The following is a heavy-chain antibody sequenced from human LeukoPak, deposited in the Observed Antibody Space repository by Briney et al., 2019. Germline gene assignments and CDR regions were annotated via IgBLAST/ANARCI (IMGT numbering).Heavy chain of an antibody. CDR1: GFTLSNAW. J-gene: IGHJ3*02. D-gene: IGHD3-10*01. V-gene: IGHV3-15*01. CDR2: IKSKTDGGTT. Sequence: GGSLRLSCVASGFTLSNAWMSWVRQAPGKGLEWVGRIKSKTDGGTTDHAAPVKGRFTISRDDSKNTLYLQMNSLKTEDTAVYYCTTALSLLWFGELFPFDAFDIWGQGTMVTVSS. CDR3: TTALSLLWFGELFPFDAFDI.